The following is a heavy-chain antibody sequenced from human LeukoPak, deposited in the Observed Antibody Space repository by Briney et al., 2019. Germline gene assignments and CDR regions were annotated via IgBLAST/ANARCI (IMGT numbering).Heavy chain of an antibody. D-gene: IGHD3-22*01. J-gene: IGHJ4*02. CDR1: EFTFGSYA. CDR2: ISSSSSYI. V-gene: IGHV3-21*01. CDR3: ARPKRDYDSSGPFDY. Sequence: GGSLRLSCAASEFTFGSYAMTWVRQAPGKGLEWVSSISSSSSYIYYADSVKGRFTISRDNAKNSLYLQMNSLRAEDTAVYYCARPKRDYDSSGPFDYWGQGTLVTVSS.